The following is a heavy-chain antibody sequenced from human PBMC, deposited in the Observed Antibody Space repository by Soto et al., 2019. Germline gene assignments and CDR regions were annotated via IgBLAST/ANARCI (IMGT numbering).Heavy chain of an antibody. CDR2: ISGRRGST. V-gene: IGHV3-23*01. D-gene: IGHD1-1*01. Sequence: EVQVLESGGGLVQPGGSLRLSCAASGFAFSSYDMTWVRQAPGKGLEWVSSISGRRGSTYYADSVKGRFTISRDNSKKTPSLQMNSLRADDTALYYCAKELGVTGTYFDYWGQGTLVTVSS. CDR1: GFAFSSYD. CDR3: AKELGVTGTYFDY. J-gene: IGHJ4*02.